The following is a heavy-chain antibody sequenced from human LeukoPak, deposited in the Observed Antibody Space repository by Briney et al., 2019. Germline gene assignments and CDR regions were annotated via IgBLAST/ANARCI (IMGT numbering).Heavy chain of an antibody. J-gene: IGHJ4*02. Sequence: ASVKVSCKASGGTFSSYAISWVRQAPGQGLEWMGRIIPIFGTANYAQKFQGRVTITTDESTSTAYMELSSLRSEDTAVYYCAGYGFGGVIAFDYWGQGTLVTVSS. CDR3: AGYGFGGVIAFDY. CDR2: IIPIFGTA. V-gene: IGHV1-69*05. CDR1: GGTFSSYA. D-gene: IGHD3-16*02.